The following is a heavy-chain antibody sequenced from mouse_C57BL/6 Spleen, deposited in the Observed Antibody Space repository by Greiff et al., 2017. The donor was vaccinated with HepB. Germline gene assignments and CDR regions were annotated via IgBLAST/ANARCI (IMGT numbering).Heavy chain of an antibody. CDR3: ARGTRVSFDY. V-gene: IGHV1-54*01. CDR2: INPGSGGT. Sequence: VQLQQSGAELVRPGTSVKVSCKASGYAFTNYLIEWVKQRPGQGLEWIGVINPGSGGTNYNEKFKGKATLTADKSSSTAYMQLSSLTSEDSAVYFGARGTRVSFDYWGQGTTLTVSS. D-gene: IGHD3-3*01. CDR1: GYAFTNYL. J-gene: IGHJ2*01.